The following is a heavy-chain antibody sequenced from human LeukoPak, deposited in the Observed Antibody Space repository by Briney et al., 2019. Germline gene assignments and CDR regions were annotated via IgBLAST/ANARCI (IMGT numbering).Heavy chain of an antibody. J-gene: IGHJ4*02. D-gene: IGHD2-21*01. V-gene: IGHV3-7*01. CDR1: GLSFGNDW. CDR2: INQDANER. Sequence: GGSLRLSRAVSGLSFGNDWMSWVRQAPGEGLEWVANINQDANERYYVDSVKGRYTISRDNAKNSLYLQLNSLRAEDTAVYYCAAGDSFDYWGQGALVTVSS. CDR3: AAGDSFDY.